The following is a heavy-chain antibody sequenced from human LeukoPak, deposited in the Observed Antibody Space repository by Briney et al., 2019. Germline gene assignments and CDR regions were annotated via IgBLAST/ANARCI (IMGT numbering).Heavy chain of an antibody. D-gene: IGHD6-19*01. CDR2: IYYSGST. CDR3: ARHAAVVFYFDY. CDR1: GGSISSYY. V-gene: IGHV4-59*08. Sequence: SETLSLTCTVSGGSISSYYWSWIRQPPGKGLEWIGYIYYSGSTNYNPSLKSRVTISVDTSENQFSLKLSSVTAADTAVYYCARHAAVVFYFDYWGQGTLVTVSS. J-gene: IGHJ4*02.